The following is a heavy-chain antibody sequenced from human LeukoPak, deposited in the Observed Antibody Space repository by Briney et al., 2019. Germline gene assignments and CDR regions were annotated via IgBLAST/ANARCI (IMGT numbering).Heavy chain of an antibody. CDR3: ARANIVVVPAATGAYYYGMDV. CDR1: GGTFSSYT. J-gene: IGHJ6*02. Sequence: ASVKVSCKASGGTFSSYTISWVRQAPGQGLEWMGRIIPILGIANYAQKFQGRVTITADKSTSTAYMEPSSLRSEDTAVYYCARANIVVVPAATGAYYYGMDVWGQGTTVTVSS. V-gene: IGHV1-69*02. CDR2: IIPILGIA. D-gene: IGHD2-2*01.